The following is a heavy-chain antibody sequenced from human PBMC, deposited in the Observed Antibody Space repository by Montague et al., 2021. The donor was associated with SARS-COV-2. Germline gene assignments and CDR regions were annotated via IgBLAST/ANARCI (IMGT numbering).Heavy chain of an antibody. CDR1: GGTLSSTSFY. J-gene: IGHJ4*02. CDR3: ARHGPYYEISTGYFRPYYFDH. Sequence: SETLSLTCSVSGGTLSSTSFYWGWIRQPPGRGLEWIGTMHYSARPXYNPSLQSRVTISADRSKNRSSLNLGSVTASDTAVYYCARHGPYYEISTGYFRPYYFDHWGQGSLVTVAS. CDR2: MHYSARP. D-gene: IGHD3-9*01. V-gene: IGHV4-39*01.